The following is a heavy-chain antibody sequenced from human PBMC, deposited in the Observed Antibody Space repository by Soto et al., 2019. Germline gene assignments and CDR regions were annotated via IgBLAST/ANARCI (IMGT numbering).Heavy chain of an antibody. J-gene: IGHJ4*02. CDR2: INPSGGST. D-gene: IGHD2-8*01. Sequence: QVQLVQSGAEVKKPGASVKVSCKASGYTFTHYYIHWVRQAPGQGPEWMGMINPSGGSTDYAQKFQGRVTRTTDTSTTTVYMELSSLRSDDTAVYYCARPPFPGCINGVCYPCDHWGQGTLVTVSS. CDR1: GYTFTHYY. V-gene: IGHV1-46*01. CDR3: ARPPFPGCINGVCYPCDH.